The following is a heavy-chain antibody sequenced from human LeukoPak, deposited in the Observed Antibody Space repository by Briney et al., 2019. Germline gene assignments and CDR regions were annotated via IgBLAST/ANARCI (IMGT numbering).Heavy chain of an antibody. J-gene: IGHJ3*01. CDR2: IYYNGDT. V-gene: IGHV4-39*07. CDR1: SGSISSTTYY. CDR3: ARGPNTAGNYRAFDL. Sequence: SETLSLTCTVSSGSISSTTYYWAWIRQPPGEGLGRIGSIYYNGDTYYNPSLKSRVIISADTSKNQFSLKLTSVTAADTAAYYCARGPNTAGNYRAFDLWGQGTKVTVSS. D-gene: IGHD4-11*01.